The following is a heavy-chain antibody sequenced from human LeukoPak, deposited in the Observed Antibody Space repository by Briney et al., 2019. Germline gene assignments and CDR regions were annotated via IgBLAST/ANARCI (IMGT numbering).Heavy chain of an antibody. J-gene: IGHJ4*02. Sequence: SETLSLTCAVYGGSFSGYYWSWIRQPAGKGLEWIGEINHSGSTNYNPSLKSRVTISVDTSKNQFSLKLSSVTAADTAVYYCARRWGYYGSGSSPFDYWGQGTLVTVSS. D-gene: IGHD3-10*01. CDR3: ARRWGYYGSGSSPFDY. CDR2: INHSGST. V-gene: IGHV4-34*01. CDR1: GGSFSGYY.